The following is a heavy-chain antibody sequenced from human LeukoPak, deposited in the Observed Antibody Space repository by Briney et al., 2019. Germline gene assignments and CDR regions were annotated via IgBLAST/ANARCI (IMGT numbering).Heavy chain of an antibody. Sequence: PSETLSLTCTVSGGSISSYYWSWIRQPPGKGLEWIGYIYYSGSTNYNPSLKSRVTISVDTSKNQFSLKLSSVTAADTAVYYCARGHTVVVTATHADYYYYGMDVWGQGTTVTVSS. D-gene: IGHD2-21*02. CDR3: ARGHTVVVTATHADYYYYGMDV. CDR1: GGSISSYY. J-gene: IGHJ6*02. CDR2: IYYSGST. V-gene: IGHV4-59*08.